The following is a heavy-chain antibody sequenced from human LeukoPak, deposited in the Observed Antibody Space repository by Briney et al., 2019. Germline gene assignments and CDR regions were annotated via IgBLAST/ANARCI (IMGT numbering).Heavy chain of an antibody. CDR2: LKHDGIEK. CDR1: GFTFSSYW. Sequence: GGSLRLSCAASGFTFSSYWMDWVRQVPGKGLEWVANLKHDGIEKYFVGSVKGRFDISRDNAKNSLYLQMNNLRVEDTAVYYCAREGMVRGVPDAFDLWGQGTMVTVSS. D-gene: IGHD3-10*01. CDR3: AREGMVRGVPDAFDL. V-gene: IGHV3-7*01. J-gene: IGHJ3*01.